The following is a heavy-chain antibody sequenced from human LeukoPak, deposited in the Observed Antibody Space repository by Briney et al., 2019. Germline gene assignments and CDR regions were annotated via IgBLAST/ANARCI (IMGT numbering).Heavy chain of an antibody. CDR1: GFTFSSYA. Sequence: GGSLRLSCAASGFTFSSYAMTWVRQPPGKGLEWVSVISDTADSTYYADSVKGRFTISRDNSRNTLYLQMSTLRDEDTAVYYCAKGSGGGFYYPLDYWGQGTLVTVS. CDR3: AKGSGGGFYYPLDY. V-gene: IGHV3-23*01. CDR2: ISDTADST. D-gene: IGHD2-15*01. J-gene: IGHJ4*02.